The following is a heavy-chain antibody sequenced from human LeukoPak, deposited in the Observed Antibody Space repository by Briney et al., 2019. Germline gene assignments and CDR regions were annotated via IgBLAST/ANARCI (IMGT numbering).Heavy chain of an antibody. J-gene: IGHJ3*01. CDR1: GYTFTGYY. CDR3: ARERNYGDYGNAFDV. V-gene: IGHV1-2*02. CDR2: INPNSGGT. Sequence: ASVKVSCKASGYTFTGYYMHWVRQAPGQGLEWMGWINPNSGGTNYAQKLQGRVTMTRDTSITTAYMELTRLRSEDTTIYYCARERNYGDYGNAFDVWGQGTKVTVSS. D-gene: IGHD4-17*01.